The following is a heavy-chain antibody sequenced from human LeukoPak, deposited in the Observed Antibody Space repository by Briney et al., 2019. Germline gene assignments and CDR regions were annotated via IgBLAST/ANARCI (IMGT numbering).Heavy chain of an antibody. D-gene: IGHD3-10*02. J-gene: IGHJ6*04. Sequence: GSLRLSCAASGFTFSSYEMHWVRQAPGEGLEWVSYISISGSTIYYADSVKGRFTISRDNAKNSLYLQMNSLRAEDTAVYYCAELGITMIGGVWGKGTTVTISS. CDR3: AELGITMIGGV. CDR1: GFTFSSYE. CDR2: ISISGSTI. V-gene: IGHV3-48*03.